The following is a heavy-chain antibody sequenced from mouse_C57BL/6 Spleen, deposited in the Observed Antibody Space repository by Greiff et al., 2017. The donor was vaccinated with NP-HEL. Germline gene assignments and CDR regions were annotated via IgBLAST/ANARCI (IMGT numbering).Heavy chain of an antibody. CDR2: IDPEDGDT. D-gene: IGHD3-2*02. V-gene: IGHV14-1*01. CDR3: TTETAQATSDY. J-gene: IGHJ2*01. Sequence: EVQLQQSGAELVRPGASVKLSCTASGFNITDYYMHWVKQRPEQGLEWIGRIDPEDGDTEYAPKFQGKATMTADTSSNTAYLQLSSLTSEDTAGYYCTTETAQATSDYWGQGTTLTVSS. CDR1: GFNITDYY.